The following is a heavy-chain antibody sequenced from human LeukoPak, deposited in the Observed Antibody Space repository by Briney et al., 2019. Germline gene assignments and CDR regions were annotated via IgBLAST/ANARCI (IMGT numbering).Heavy chain of an antibody. J-gene: IGHJ4*02. Sequence: GSLRLSCAAPGFPFSNAYLNWVRPAPGKGLEWVGRIKPKTDGETTEYAAPVKDRFSISRDDSKSMMYLQMNSLKTEDTAVYYCITPLPYSAQGGQGTLVTVSS. D-gene: IGHD2-21*01. CDR3: ITPLPYSAQ. CDR2: IKPKTDGETT. V-gene: IGHV3-15*07. CDR1: GFPFSNAY.